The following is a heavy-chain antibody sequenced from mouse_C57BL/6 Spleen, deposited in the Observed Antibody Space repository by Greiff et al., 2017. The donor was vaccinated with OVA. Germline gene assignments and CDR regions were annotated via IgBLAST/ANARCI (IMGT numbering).Heavy chain of an antibody. Sequence: EVQVVESEGGLVQPGSSMKLSCTASGFTFSDYYMAWVRQVPEKGLEWVANINYDGSSTYYLDSLKSRFIISRDNAKNILYLQMSSLKSEDTATYYCARYYYGFAYWGQGTLVTVSA. CDR2: INYDGSST. D-gene: IGHD1-1*01. J-gene: IGHJ3*01. CDR1: GFTFSDYY. CDR3: ARYYYGFAY. V-gene: IGHV5-16*01.